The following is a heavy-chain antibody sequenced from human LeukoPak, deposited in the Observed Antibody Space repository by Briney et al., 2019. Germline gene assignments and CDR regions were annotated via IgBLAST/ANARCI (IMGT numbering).Heavy chain of an antibody. D-gene: IGHD3-10*01. V-gene: IGHV1-2*02. J-gene: IGHJ4*02. CDR1: GYSFTGYY. Sequence: ASVKVSCKASGYSFTGYYMHWVRQAPGQGLEWMGWINPNSGGTNYAQKFQGRVTMTRDTSISTAYMEVSRLISDDTAVYYCARVGSGSSYWGQGTLVTVSS. CDR3: ARVGSGSSY. CDR2: INPNSGGT.